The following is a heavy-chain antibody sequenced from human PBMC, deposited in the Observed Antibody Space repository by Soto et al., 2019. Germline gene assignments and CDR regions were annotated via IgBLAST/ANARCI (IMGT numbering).Heavy chain of an antibody. D-gene: IGHD3-16*02. CDR3: ARGSSPSTYYDYIWGSYRRLDYFDY. J-gene: IGHJ4*02. CDR1: GYTITRYD. Sequence: ASVKVSCKASGYTITRYDVNWVRQATGQGLEWMGWMNPNSGNTGYAQKFQGRVTMTRNTSISTAYMELSSLRSEDTAVYYCARGSSPSTYYDYIWGSYRRLDYFDYWGQGTLVTVSS. V-gene: IGHV1-8*01. CDR2: MNPNSGNT.